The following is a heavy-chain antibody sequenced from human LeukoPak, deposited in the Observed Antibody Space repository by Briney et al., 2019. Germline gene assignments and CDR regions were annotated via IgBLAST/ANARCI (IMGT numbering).Heavy chain of an antibody. D-gene: IGHD3-22*01. CDR3: ASLVFDSSGYYTHFDY. J-gene: IGHJ4*02. CDR2: IYSGGST. CDR1: GFTVSSNY. V-gene: IGHV3-66*01. Sequence: GGSLRLSCAASGFTVSSNYMSWVRQAPGKGLEWVSVIYSGGSTYYADSVKGRFTISRDNSKNTLYLQMNSLRAEDTAVYYCASLVFDSSGYYTHFDYWGQGTLVTVSS.